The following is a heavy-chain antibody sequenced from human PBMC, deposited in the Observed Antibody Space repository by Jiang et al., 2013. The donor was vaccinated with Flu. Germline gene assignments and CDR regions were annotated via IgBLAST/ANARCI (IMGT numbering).Heavy chain of an antibody. CDR3: ARDSDYGDPFY. D-gene: IGHD4-17*01. V-gene: IGHV1-18*01. Sequence: FTTYGIGWVRQAPGQGLEWMGWISPYNGNTNYAQKLQGRVTMTTDTSTNTAYMELRSLRSDDTAVYYCARDSDYGDPFYWGQGTLVTVSS. CDR2: ISPYNGNT. J-gene: IGHJ4*02. CDR1: FTTYG.